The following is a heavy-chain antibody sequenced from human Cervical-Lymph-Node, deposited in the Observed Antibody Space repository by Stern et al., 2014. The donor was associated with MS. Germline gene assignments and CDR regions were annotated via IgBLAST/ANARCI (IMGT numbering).Heavy chain of an antibody. Sequence: QVTLKESGPAVVKPTQTLTLTCTFSGFSLSSDGMCVTWIRQPPGKALEWLALIDWANAKYYNTSLKTRLTISKDTPKNQVVLTMTNIDPMDTATYYCARMVGATGYYYDVDVWGQGTTVTVSS. CDR3: ARMVGATGYYYDVDV. CDR2: IDWANAK. J-gene: IGHJ6*02. D-gene: IGHD1-26*01. CDR1: GFSLSSDGMC. V-gene: IGHV2-70*01.